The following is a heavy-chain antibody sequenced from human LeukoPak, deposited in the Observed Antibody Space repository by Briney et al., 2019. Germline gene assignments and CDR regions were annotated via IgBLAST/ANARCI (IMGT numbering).Heavy chain of an antibody. CDR1: GGSISSGDYY. CDR3: ATAEYGSGSYYNRPFDY. J-gene: IGHJ4*02. V-gene: IGHV4-30-4*01. D-gene: IGHD3-10*01. Sequence: SETLSLTCTVSGGSISSGDYYWSWIRQPPGKGLEWIGYIYYSGSTYYNPSLKSRVTISVDTSKNQFSLKLSSVTAADTAVYYCATAEYGSGSYYNRPFDYWGQGTLVTVSS. CDR2: IYYSGST.